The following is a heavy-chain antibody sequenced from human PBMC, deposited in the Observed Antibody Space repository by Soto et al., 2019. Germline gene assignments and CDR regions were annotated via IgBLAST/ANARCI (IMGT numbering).Heavy chain of an antibody. V-gene: IGHV1-8*01. J-gene: IGHJ4*02. CDR3: ARGRASGSYYLLDY. D-gene: IGHD3-10*01. CDR2: INPNSGSI. Sequence: ASVKVSCKASGNTFTSYDINWVRQATGHGLEWMGWINPNSGSIGYAQKLQGRVTMTRDTAIRTAYMEVSRLRFDDTAVYYCARGRASGSYYLLDYWGQGTLVTVSS. CDR1: GNTFTSYD.